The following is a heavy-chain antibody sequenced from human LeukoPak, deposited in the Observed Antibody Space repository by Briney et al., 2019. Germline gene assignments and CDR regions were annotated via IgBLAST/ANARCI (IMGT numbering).Heavy chain of an antibody. V-gene: IGHV3-73*01. J-gene: IGHJ2*01. CDR1: GFTFSGSA. D-gene: IGHD2-21*02. CDR3: TRQGFLQAFYCGGDCYNNWYFDL. CDR2: IRSKANSYAT. Sequence: GGSLRLSCAASGFTFSGSAMHWVRQASGKGLEWVGRIRSKANSYATAYAASVKGRFTISRDDSKNTAYLQMNSLKTEDTAVYYCTRQGFLQAFYCGGDCYNNWYFDLWARGPLVTVSS.